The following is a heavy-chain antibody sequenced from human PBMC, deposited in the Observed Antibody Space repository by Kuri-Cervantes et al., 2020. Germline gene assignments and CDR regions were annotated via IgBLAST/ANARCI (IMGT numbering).Heavy chain of an antibody. J-gene: IGHJ5*02. CDR1: GFTFSSYW. CDR2: IRQDGSEK. V-gene: IGHV3-7*02. CDR3: ARGRFGDFPLNWFDP. Sequence: GGSLRLSCAASGFTFSSYWMNWVRQAPGKGLEWVANIRQDGSEKYYVDSVKGRFTISRDNAKNSLYLQMNSLRVEDTAIYYCARGRFGDFPLNWFDPWGQGTLVTVSS. D-gene: IGHD3-10*01.